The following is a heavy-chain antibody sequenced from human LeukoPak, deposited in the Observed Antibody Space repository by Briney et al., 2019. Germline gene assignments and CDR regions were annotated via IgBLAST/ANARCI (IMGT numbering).Heavy chain of an antibody. CDR3: AKDCGGNGLLFDY. J-gene: IGHJ4*02. CDR1: GFTFSSYA. Sequence: GGSLRLSCAASGFTFSSYAMSWVRHAPGKGLEWVSAISGSGGSTYYADSVRGRFTISRDNSKNRLYLQMDSLRARATPVYYCAKDCGGNGLLFDYWGQGTLVTVSS. CDR2: ISGSGGST. D-gene: IGHD4-23*01. V-gene: IGHV3-23*01.